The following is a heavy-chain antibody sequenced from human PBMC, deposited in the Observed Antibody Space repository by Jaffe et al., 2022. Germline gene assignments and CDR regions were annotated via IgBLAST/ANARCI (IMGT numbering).Heavy chain of an antibody. V-gene: IGHV4-38-2*01. D-gene: IGHD3-22*01. CDR3: ARRHYDSSAGPFDY. Sequence: QVQLQESGPGLVKPSETLSLTCAVSGYSISSGYYWGWIRQPPGKGLEWIGSIYHSGSTYYNPSLKSRVTISVDTSKNQFSLKLSSVTAADTAVYYCARRHYDSSAGPFDYWGQGTLVTVSS. CDR1: GYSISSGYY. J-gene: IGHJ4*02. CDR2: IYHSGST.